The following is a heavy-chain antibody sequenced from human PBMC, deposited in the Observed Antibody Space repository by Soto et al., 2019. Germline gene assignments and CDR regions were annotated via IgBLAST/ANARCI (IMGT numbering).Heavy chain of an antibody. D-gene: IGHD4-17*01. V-gene: IGHV4-31*03. Sequence: QVQLQESGPGLVKPSQTLSLTCTVSGGPFSGGGYYWSWFRQAPGKGLEWMGYILHNGDTSYNPSLKSRITISKDTSKRQFSLSLSSVTAADTAVYYCARGDSTVSSVFDYWGQGMLVTVSS. J-gene: IGHJ4*02. CDR2: ILHNGDT. CDR3: ARGDSTVSSVFDY. CDR1: GGPFSGGGYY.